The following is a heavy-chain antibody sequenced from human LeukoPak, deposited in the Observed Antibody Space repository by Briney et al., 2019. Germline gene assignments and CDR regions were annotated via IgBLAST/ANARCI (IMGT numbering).Heavy chain of an antibody. Sequence: GGSLRLSCAASGFTFSSYSMNWVRQAPGKGLEWVSYITSSSSTIYYADSVKARFTISRDNAKNSLYLQMNSLRAEDTAVYYCASVGGNYYDTSGYLSFDAFDIWGQGTMVTVSS. J-gene: IGHJ3*02. V-gene: IGHV3-48*01. CDR3: ASVGGNYYDTSGYLSFDAFDI. CDR1: GFTFSSYS. CDR2: ITSSSSTI. D-gene: IGHD3-22*01.